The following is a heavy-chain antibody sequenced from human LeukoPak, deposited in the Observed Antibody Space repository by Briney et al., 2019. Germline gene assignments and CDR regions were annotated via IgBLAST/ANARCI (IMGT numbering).Heavy chain of an antibody. D-gene: IGHD5-24*01. CDR3: AREVGRNGHNSFDY. J-gene: IGHJ4*01. CDR1: GFTLSSYE. CDR2: IDSSATGI. V-gene: IGHV3-48*03. Sequence: GGSLRLSCAASGFTLSSYEMNWFRQAPGKGLEWVAYIDSSATGIHYADSVKGRFAISRDNAKNSLYLRMSSLRVDDTAVYFCAREVGRNGHNSFDYWGHGTLITVSS.